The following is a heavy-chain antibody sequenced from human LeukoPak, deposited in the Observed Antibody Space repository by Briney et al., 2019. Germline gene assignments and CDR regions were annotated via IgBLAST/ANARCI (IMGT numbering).Heavy chain of an antibody. D-gene: IGHD3-16*01. Sequence: SETLSLTCTVSGGTISSYYRSWIRQPPGKGLEWIGYIHYSGSTAYNPSLKSRVTISVDTSKNQFSLKLSSVTAADTAVYYCARFLGSGIRYFDYWGQGTLVTVSS. V-gene: IGHV4-59*01. CDR1: GGTISSYY. CDR3: ARFLGSGIRYFDY. CDR2: IHYSGST. J-gene: IGHJ4*02.